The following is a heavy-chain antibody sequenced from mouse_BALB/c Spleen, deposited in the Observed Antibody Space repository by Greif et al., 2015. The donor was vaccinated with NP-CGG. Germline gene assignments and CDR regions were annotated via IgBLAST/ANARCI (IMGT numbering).Heavy chain of an antibody. CDR1: GFTFSSFG. Sequence: DVKLQESGGGLVQPGGSRKLSCAASGFTFSSFGMHWVRQAPEKGLEWVAYISSGSSTIYYADTVKGRFTISRDNPKNTLFLQMTSLRSEDTAMYYCARLFDYWGQGTTLTVSS. CDR2: ISSGSSTI. V-gene: IGHV5-17*02. CDR3: ARLFDY. J-gene: IGHJ2*01.